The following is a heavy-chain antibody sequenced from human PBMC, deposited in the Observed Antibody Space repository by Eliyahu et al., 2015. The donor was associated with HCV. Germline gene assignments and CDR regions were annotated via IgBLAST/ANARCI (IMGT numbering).Heavy chain of an antibody. CDR1: GGSFSGYY. Sequence: QVQLQQWGAGLLKPSETLSLTCAVYGGSFSGYYWSWIRQPPGKGLEWIGEINHSGSTNYNPSLKSRVTISVDTSKNQFSLKLSSVTAADTAVYYCARGYSNYHNYYYYYGMDVWSKGPRSPSP. J-gene: IGHJ6*02. V-gene: IGHV4-34*01. CDR3: ARGYSNYHNYYYYYGMDV. D-gene: IGHD4-11*01. CDR2: INHSGST.